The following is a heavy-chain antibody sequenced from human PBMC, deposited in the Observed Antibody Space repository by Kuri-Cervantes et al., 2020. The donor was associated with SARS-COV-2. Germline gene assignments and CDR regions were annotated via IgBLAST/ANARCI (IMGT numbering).Heavy chain of an antibody. CDR2: IRPSGGSK. CDR1: GFPFNDYY. D-gene: IGHD6-19*01. Sequence: GGSLRLSCAASGFPFNDYYFTWIRQAPGKGLEWVSSIRPSGGSKFYADSVKGRFTISRDDAKSSVYLQMNSLRGEDTAVYYCAKGPVAGTWGDNFDYWGQGTLGTGAS. V-gene: IGHV3-11*04. CDR3: AKGPVAGTWGDNFDY. J-gene: IGHJ4*02.